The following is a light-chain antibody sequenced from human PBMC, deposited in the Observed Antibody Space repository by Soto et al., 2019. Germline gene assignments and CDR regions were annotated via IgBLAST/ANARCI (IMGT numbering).Light chain of an antibody. CDR2: GTS. CDR1: QSVGRN. Sequence: EIVMTQSPATLSVSPGERVILSCRASQSVGRNLAWYQQRPGQAPRLLIFGTSTRAPGFPARFSGSGYGTEFTLTISSLQSEDFAVYYCQQYDKWPPWTFGQGTKVEIK. J-gene: IGKJ1*01. CDR3: QQYDKWPPWT. V-gene: IGKV3-15*01.